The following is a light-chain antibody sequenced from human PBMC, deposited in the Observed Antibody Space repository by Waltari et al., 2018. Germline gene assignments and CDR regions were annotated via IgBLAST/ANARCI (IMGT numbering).Light chain of an antibody. Sequence: SYDVTQAPSVSVSPGQTARITCSGDKLGDKFVSWYQQRPGPSPVLVIYQDTNRPSGIPERFSGSNSGTTATLTISGTQSIDEADYYCQAWDRSLVIFGGGTKLTVL. CDR2: QDT. CDR3: QAWDRSLVI. J-gene: IGLJ2*01. CDR1: KLGDKF. V-gene: IGLV3-1*01.